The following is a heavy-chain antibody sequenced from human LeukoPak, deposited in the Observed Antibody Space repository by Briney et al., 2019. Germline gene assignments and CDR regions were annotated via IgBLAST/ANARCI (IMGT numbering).Heavy chain of an antibody. J-gene: IGHJ6*02. Sequence: PGGSLRLSCAASGFTFSDYYMSWIRQAPGKGLEWVSYISSSGSTIYYADSVKGRFTISRDNAKNSLYLQMNSLRAEDTAVYYCARDNTSPIMKDYVWGSYRPYYYYGMDVWGQGTTVTVSS. CDR3: ARDNTSPIMKDYVWGSYRPYYYYGMDV. V-gene: IGHV3-11*01. CDR1: GFTFSDYY. D-gene: IGHD3-16*02. CDR2: ISSSGSTI.